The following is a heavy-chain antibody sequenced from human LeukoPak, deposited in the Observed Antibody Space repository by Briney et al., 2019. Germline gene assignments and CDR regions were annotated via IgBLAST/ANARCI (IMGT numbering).Heavy chain of an antibody. Sequence: SEILSLTCAVYGGSFSGYYWGWIRQPPGKGLEWIGEINHSGSTNYNPSLKSRVTISVDTSKNQFSLKLSSVTAADTAVYYCAKRDYYYGMDVWGQGTTVTVSS. CDR2: INHSGST. CDR1: GGSFSGYY. CDR3: AKRDYYYGMDV. V-gene: IGHV4-34*01. J-gene: IGHJ6*02.